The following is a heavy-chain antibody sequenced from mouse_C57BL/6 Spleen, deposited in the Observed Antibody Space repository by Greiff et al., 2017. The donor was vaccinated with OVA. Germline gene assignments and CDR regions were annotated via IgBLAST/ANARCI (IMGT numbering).Heavy chain of an antibody. V-gene: IGHV14-4*01. CDR2: IDPENGDT. J-gene: IGHJ4*01. D-gene: IGHD1-1*01. CDR3: TTWGYYGDYAMDY. CDR1: GFNIKDDY. Sequence: EVQVVESGAELVRPGASVKLSCTASGFNIKDDYMHWVKQRPEQGLEWIGWIDPENGDTEYASKFQGKATITADTSSNTAYLQLSSLTSEDTAVYYCTTWGYYGDYAMDYWGQGTSVTVSS.